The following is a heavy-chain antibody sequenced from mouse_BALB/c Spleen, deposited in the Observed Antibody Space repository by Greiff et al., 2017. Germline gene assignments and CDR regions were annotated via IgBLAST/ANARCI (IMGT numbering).Heavy chain of an antibody. CDR1: GFTFSSYG. J-gene: IGHJ3*01. CDR3: ARQGLAGFAY. V-gene: IGHV5-6*01. Sequence: EVQVVESGGDLVKPGGTLKLSCAASGFTFSSYGMSWVRQTPDKRLEWVATISSGGSYTYYPDSVKGRYTISRDNAKNTLYLQMSSLKSEDTAMYYCARQGLAGFAYWGQGTLVTVSA. CDR2: ISSGGSYT.